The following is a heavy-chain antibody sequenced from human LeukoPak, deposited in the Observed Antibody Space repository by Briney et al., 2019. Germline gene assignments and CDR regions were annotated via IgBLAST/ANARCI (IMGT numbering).Heavy chain of an antibody. CDR1: GFTFSSYS. CDR3: ARDPGGDTAMVDYFDY. J-gene: IGHJ4*02. CDR2: ISSSSSTI. V-gene: IGHV3-48*01. D-gene: IGHD5-18*01. Sequence: GGSLRLSCAASGFTFSSYSMNWFRQAPGKGLEWVSYISSSSSTIYYADSVKGRFTISRDNAKNSLYLQMNSLRAEDTAVYYCARDPGGDTAMVDYFDYWGQGTLVTVSS.